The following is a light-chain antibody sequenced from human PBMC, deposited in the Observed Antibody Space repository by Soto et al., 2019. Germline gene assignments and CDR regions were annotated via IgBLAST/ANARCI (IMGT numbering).Light chain of an antibody. CDR3: QQYGSSPST. CDR1: QSVSSSS. Sequence: EIVLTQSPGTLSLSPGERATLSCRASQSVSSSSLAWYQQKPGQAPRLLIYGASSRATGIPDRLSGSGSGTDFTLTISRLEPEDFAVYYCQQYGSSPSTFGQGTRLEIK. V-gene: IGKV3-20*01. J-gene: IGKJ5*01. CDR2: GAS.